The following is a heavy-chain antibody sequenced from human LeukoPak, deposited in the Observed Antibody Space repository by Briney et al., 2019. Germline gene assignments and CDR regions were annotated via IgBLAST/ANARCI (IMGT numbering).Heavy chain of an antibody. CDR2: IYYSGST. Sequence: SETLSLTCTVSCGSISSISYYWGWIRQPPGKGLEWIGIIYYSGSTYYNPSLKSQVTISVDTSKNQLSLKLSSVTAADTAVYYCARGPPDCSSTSCYAFDAFDIWGQGTMVTVSS. CDR1: CGSISSISYY. D-gene: IGHD2-2*01. J-gene: IGHJ3*02. V-gene: IGHV4-39*01. CDR3: ARGPPDCSSTSCYAFDAFDI.